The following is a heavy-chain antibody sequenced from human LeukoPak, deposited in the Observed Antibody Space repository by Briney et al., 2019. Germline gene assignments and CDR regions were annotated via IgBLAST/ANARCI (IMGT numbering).Heavy chain of an antibody. CDR3: ARSPHSYNWNPTAFDY. Sequence: GASVKVSCRASGGTFSSYAISWVRQAPGQGLEWMGGIIPIFGTANYAQKFQGRVTITTDESTSTAYMELSSLRSEDTAAYYCARSPHSYNWNPTAFDYWGQGTLVTVSS. V-gene: IGHV1-69*05. CDR2: IIPIFGTA. D-gene: IGHD1-20*01. CDR1: GGTFSSYA. J-gene: IGHJ4*02.